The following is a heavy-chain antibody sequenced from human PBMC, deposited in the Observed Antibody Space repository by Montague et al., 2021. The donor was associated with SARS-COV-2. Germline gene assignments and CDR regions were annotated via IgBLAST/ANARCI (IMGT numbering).Heavy chain of an antibody. CDR2: IYYSGGT. V-gene: IGHV4-59*01. Sequence: SETLSLTCTVSGGSISSYYWSWIRQPPGKGLEWIGYIYYSGGTNYNPSLTSRVTISVDTSKNQFSLKLSSVTAADTAVYYCARGSGWMGNAFDIWGQGTMVTVSS. CDR1: GGSISSYY. D-gene: IGHD6-19*01. J-gene: IGHJ3*02. CDR3: ARGSGWMGNAFDI.